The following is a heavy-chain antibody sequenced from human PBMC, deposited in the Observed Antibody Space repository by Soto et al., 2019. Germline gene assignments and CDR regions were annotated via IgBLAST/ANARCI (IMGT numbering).Heavy chain of an antibody. CDR2: IKSKTDGGTT. Sequence: GGSLRLSCAASGFTFSNAWMSWVRQAPGKGLEWVGRIKSKTDGGTTDYAAPVKGRFTISRDDSKNTLYLQMNSLKTADTAVYYCPSARSIYSSSSYYFDYWGQGTLVTVSS. D-gene: IGHD6-6*01. J-gene: IGHJ4*02. CDR1: GFTFSNAW. CDR3: PSARSIYSSSSYYFDY. V-gene: IGHV3-15*01.